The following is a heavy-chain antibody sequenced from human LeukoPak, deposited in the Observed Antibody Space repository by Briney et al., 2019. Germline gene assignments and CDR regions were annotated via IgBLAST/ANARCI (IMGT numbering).Heavy chain of an antibody. CDR3: AREVRGNPTHFDY. D-gene: IGHD4-23*01. CDR2: IYTSGST. Sequence: SETLSLTCTVSGGSISSYYWSSIRQPAGKGLEWIGRIYTSGSTNYNPSLKSRVTISVDKSKNQFSLKLSSVTAADTAVYYCAREVRGNPTHFDYWGQGTLVTVSS. CDR1: GGSISSYY. J-gene: IGHJ4*02. V-gene: IGHV4-4*07.